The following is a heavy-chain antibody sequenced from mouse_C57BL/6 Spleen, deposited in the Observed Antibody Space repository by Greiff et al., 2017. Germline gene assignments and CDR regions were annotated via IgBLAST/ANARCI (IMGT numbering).Heavy chain of an antibody. CDR1: GYTFTSYW. CDR3: ARDYYGSSWWYFDV. CDR2: IHPNSGST. V-gene: IGHV1-64*01. Sequence: QVQLKQPGAELVKPGASVKLSCKASGYTFTSYWMHWVKQRPGQGLEWIGMIHPNSGSTNYNEKFKSKATLTVDKSSSTAYMQLSSLTSEDSAVYYCARDYYGSSWWYFDVWGTGTTVTVSS. D-gene: IGHD1-1*01. J-gene: IGHJ1*03.